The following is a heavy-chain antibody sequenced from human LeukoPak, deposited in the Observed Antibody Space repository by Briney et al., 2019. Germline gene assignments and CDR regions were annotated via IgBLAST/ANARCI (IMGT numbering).Heavy chain of an antibody. D-gene: IGHD6-19*01. V-gene: IGHV4-39*01. CDR3: ARSYRYDSSGWYY. CDR2: IYYSGST. J-gene: IGHJ4*02. Sequence: SETLSLTCTVSGGSISSSSYYWGWIRQPPGKGLEWIGSIYYSGSTYYNPSLKSRVTISVDTSKNQFSPKLSSVTAADTAVYYCARSYRYDSSGWYYWGQGTLVTVSS. CDR1: GGSISSSSYY.